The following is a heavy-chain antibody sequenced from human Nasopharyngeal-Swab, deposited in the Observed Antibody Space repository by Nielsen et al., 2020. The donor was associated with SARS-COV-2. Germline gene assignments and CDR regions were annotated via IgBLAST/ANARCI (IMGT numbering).Heavy chain of an antibody. D-gene: IGHD6-19*01. J-gene: IGHJ4*01. V-gene: IGHV4-39*01. CDR2: IYYSGNT. Sequence: SETLSLTCTVSGASISSSNYYWGWIRQPPGKGLEWIGTIYYSGNTYFNPSLKSRVTMSVDTSKHQFSLNLSSVTAADTALYYCPRHSSGWSFDYWDHGTLVTVSS. CDR1: GASISSSNYY. CDR3: PRHSSGWSFDY.